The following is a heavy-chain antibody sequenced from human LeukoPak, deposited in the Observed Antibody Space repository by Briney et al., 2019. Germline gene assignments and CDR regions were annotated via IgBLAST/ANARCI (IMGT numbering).Heavy chain of an antibody. J-gene: IGHJ4*02. CDR1: GFTFSSYS. Sequence: KTGGSLRLSCAASGFTFSSYSMNWVRQAPGKGLEWVSSISSSSSYIYYADSVKGRFTISRDNAENSLYLQMNSLRAEDTAVYYCARHYYDSSGYYFDYWGQGTLVTVSS. CDR2: ISSSSSYI. D-gene: IGHD3-22*01. V-gene: IGHV3-21*01. CDR3: ARHYYDSSGYYFDY.